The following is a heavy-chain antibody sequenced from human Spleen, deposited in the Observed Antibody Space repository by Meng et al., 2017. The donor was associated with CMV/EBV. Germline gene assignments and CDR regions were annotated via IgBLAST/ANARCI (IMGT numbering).Heavy chain of an antibody. V-gene: IGHV1-69*05. CDR1: GGHFSSYA. J-gene: IGHJ4*02. Sequence: CKASGGHFSSYAFSWVRQAPGQGLEWMGGITPIFGTANYAQKFQDRVTITTDESTSTAFMELSSLRSEDTAVYYCARQGSGSYYEFDYWGQGTLVTVSS. CDR2: ITPIFGTA. D-gene: IGHD3-10*01. CDR3: ARQGSGSYYEFDY.